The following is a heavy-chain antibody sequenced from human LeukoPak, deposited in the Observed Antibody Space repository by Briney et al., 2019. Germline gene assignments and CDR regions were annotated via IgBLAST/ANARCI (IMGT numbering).Heavy chain of an antibody. Sequence: GGSLRLPCAASGFSITSNYMNWVRQAPGRGLQWVSAMHSGGSVNYADSVKGRFTISRDYSTNTLFLQINSLRADDTAFYYCARGRGYTSSAYDYWGQGTLVTVSS. D-gene: IGHD6-19*01. CDR3: ARGRGYTSSAYDY. CDR1: GFSITSNY. CDR2: MHSGGSV. J-gene: IGHJ4*02. V-gene: IGHV3-53*01.